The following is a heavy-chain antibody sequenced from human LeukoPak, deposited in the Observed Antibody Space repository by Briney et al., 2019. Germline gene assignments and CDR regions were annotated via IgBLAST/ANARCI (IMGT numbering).Heavy chain of an antibody. CDR1: GGSISSYY. V-gene: IGHV4-59*12. D-gene: IGHD2-2*01. Sequence: SETLSLTCTVSGGSISSYYWSWIRQPPGKGLEWIGYIYYSVSTNYNPSLKSRVTISVDTSKNQFSLKLSSVTAADTAVYYCARFSTVVIPAAIDYWGQGTLVTVSS. CDR3: ARFSTVVIPAAIDY. CDR2: IYYSVST. J-gene: IGHJ4*02.